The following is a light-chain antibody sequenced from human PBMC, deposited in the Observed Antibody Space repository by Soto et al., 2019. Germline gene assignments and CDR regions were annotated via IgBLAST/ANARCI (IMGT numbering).Light chain of an antibody. J-gene: IGKJ5*01. CDR3: QQYGSSPIT. CDR1: QSVSSY. CDR2: DAS. Sequence: IGVTQSPATLSVSPGERATLSCRASQSVSSYLSWYQQKPGQAPRLLIYDASNRATGIPARFSGSGFGTDFTLTISSLEPEDAAVYYCQQYGSSPITFGQGTRLEIK. V-gene: IGKV3-11*01.